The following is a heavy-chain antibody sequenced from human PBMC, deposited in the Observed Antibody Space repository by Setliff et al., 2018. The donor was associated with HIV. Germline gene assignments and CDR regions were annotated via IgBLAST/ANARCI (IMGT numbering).Heavy chain of an antibody. CDR1: GGTFSSYS. D-gene: IGHD2-15*01. CDR2: IIPIFNTA. Sequence: GGPVKVSCKASGGTFSSYSITWVRQAPGQGLEWMGGIIPIFNTANYAQKFQGRVTITADESTSTAYMELSSLGSEDTAVYYCARGSGGYCSGGSCYFGFGLALWGQGTTVTVSS. CDR3: ARGSGGYCSGGSCYFGFGLAL. J-gene: IGHJ6*02. V-gene: IGHV1-69*13.